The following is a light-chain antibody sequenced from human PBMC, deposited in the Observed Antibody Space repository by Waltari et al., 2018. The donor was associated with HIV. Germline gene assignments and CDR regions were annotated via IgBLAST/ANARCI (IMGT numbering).Light chain of an antibody. CDR1: SSNIVTTY. Sequence: QSVLTQPPSASGTPGPRVTISCSGSSSNIVTTYVSWYKQFPGTAPELVVYHTNQRPLGVPDRFSGSKSGTSASLAISGLRSEDEADYYCAAWDDSLSAWLFGGGTRLNVL. V-gene: IGLV1-47*01. CDR2: HTN. J-gene: IGLJ2*01. CDR3: AAWDDSLSAWL.